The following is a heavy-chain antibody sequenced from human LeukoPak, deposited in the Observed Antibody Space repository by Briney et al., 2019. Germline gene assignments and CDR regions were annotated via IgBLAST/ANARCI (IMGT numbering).Heavy chain of an antibody. J-gene: IGHJ4*02. CDR3: ARRSTLYSSGRFYFDY. V-gene: IGHV1-18*01. CDR2: ISAYNGNT. D-gene: IGHD6-19*01. CDR1: GYTFTSYG. Sequence: ASVKVSCKASGYTFTSYGISWVRQAPGQGLEWMGWISAYNGNTNYARKLQGRVTMTTDTSTSTAYMELRSLRSDDTAVYYCARRSTLYSSGRFYFDYWGQGTLVTVSS.